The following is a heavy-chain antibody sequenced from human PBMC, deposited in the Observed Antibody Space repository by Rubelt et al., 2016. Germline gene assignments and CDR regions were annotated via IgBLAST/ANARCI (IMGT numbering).Heavy chain of an antibody. CDR1: GYTLTELS. V-gene: IGHV1-2*04. CDR2: INPNSGGT. CDR3: ARGFITGTIDY. Sequence: QVQLVQSGAEVKKPGASVKVSCKVSGYTLTELSMHWVRQAPGKGLEWMGWINPNSGGTNYAKKFQGWVTMTRETYISTAYMELSRLRSDDTAVYYCARGFITGTIDYWGQGTLVTVSS. D-gene: IGHD1/OR15-1a*01. J-gene: IGHJ4*02.